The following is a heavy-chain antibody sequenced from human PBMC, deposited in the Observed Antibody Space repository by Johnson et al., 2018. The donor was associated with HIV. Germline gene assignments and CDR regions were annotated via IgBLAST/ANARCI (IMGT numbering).Heavy chain of an antibody. CDR3: AKPLVGATRDDAFDV. J-gene: IGHJ3*01. CDR1: GFTFSNYW. V-gene: IGHV3-7*01. Sequence: VQLLESGGGVVQPGRSLRLSCAASGFTFSNYWMSWVRQAPGKGLEWVANIKEDGSEKYYVDSVKGRFTISRDNAKNTLYLQMNSLRAEDTAVYYCAKPLVGATRDDAFDVWGQGTMVTVSS. D-gene: IGHD1-26*01. CDR2: IKEDGSEK.